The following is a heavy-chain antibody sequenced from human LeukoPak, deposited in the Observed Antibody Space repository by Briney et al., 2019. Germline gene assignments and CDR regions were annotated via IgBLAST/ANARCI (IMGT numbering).Heavy chain of an antibody. CDR3: ASAPLTQQLDLRYYYYGMDV. V-gene: IGHV1-8*01. J-gene: IGHJ6*02. CDR1: RYTFTSYD. Sequence: EASVKVSCKASRYTFTSYDINWVRQAIGQGLEWVGWMNPNSGNTGYAQKFQGRVTMTRNTSISTAYMELSSLRSEDTAVYYCASAPLTQQLDLRYYYYGMDVWGQGTTLTVSS. D-gene: IGHD6-13*01. CDR2: MNPNSGNT.